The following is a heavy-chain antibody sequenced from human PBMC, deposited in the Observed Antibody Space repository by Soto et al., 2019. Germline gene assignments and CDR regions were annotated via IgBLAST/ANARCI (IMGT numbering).Heavy chain of an antibody. CDR2: ISSSSSYI. J-gene: IGHJ5*02. D-gene: IGHD2-15*01. Sequence: GGSLRLSCAASGFTFSSYSMNWVRQAPGKGLEWVSSISSSSSYIYYADSVKGRFTISRDNAKNSLYLQMNSLRAEDTAVYYCARDSRTYCSGGSCYPGGGFDPWGQGTLVTVSS. V-gene: IGHV3-21*01. CDR3: ARDSRTYCSGGSCYPGGGFDP. CDR1: GFTFSSYS.